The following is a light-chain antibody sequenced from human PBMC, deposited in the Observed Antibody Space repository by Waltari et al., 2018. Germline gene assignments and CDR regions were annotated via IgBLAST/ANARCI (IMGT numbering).Light chain of an antibody. CDR2: DTS. J-gene: IGKJ4*01. CDR3: QQRRDWPLT. V-gene: IGKV3-11*01. CDR1: QSVPHS. Sequence: DIVFPPSPSLLSLSPCSRSSLSCRASQSVPHSLAWYQQKPCQAPRLLIYDTSNRATGIPARFSGSGFGTDFTLTISSLEPEDFAVYYCQQRRDWPLTFGGGTKVEIK.